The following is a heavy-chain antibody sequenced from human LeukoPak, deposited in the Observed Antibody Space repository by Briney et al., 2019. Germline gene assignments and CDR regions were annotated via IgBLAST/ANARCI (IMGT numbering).Heavy chain of an antibody. CDR1: GFTFSNYN. D-gene: IGHD2-15*01. J-gene: IGHJ4*02. Sequence: GGSLRLSCAASGFTFSNYNMNWVRQAPGKGLEWVSSISSSSSYIYYADSVKGRFTISRDNAKNSLYLQMNSLRAEDTAVYYCARATCSGGSCYGAFDYWGQGTLVTVSS. V-gene: IGHV3-21*01. CDR2: ISSSSSYI. CDR3: ARATCSGGSCYGAFDY.